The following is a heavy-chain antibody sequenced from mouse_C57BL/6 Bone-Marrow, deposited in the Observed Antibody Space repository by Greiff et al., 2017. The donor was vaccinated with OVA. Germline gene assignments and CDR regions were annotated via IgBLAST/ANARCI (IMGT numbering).Heavy chain of an antibody. J-gene: IGHJ2*01. Sequence: ESGPGLVKPSQSLSLTCSVTGYSITSGYYWNWIRQFPGNKLEWMGYISYDGSNNYNPSLKNRISITRDTSKNQFFLKLNSVTTEDTATYYCARAGSSVLYFDYWGQGTTLTVSS. CDR2: ISYDGSN. V-gene: IGHV3-6*01. CDR3: ARAGSSVLYFDY. D-gene: IGHD3-2*02. CDR1: GYSITSGYY.